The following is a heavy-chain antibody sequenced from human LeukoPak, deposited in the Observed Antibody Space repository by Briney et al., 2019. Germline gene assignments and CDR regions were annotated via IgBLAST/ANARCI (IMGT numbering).Heavy chain of an antibody. V-gene: IGHV3-30*02. D-gene: IGHD3-22*01. CDR3: SKESNYDSSGYFN. CDR1: GFVFSSYG. J-gene: IGHJ4*02. Sequence: GGSLRLSCAASGFVFSSYGIHWVRQSPGKGLEWVAFIRFDGSTTYYAESVKGRFTVSRDNSKFTAYLQVNSLRAEDTAVYYCSKESNYDSSGYFNWGQGTLVTVS. CDR2: IRFDGSTT.